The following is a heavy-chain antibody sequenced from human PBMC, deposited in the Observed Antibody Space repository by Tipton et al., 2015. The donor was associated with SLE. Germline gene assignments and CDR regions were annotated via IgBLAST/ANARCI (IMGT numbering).Heavy chain of an antibody. CDR1: GYTFTTYG. J-gene: IGHJ6*03. D-gene: IGHD1-14*01. Sequence: QLVQSGAEVKKPGASVKVSCKASGYTFTTYGISWVRQAPGQGLEWMGWISAYNGNTDYAQKLQGRVTMTTDTSTSTAYTELRSLRSDDTAVYYCARRTPETRGYYYYMDVWGKGTTVTVSS. CDR2: ISAYNGNT. V-gene: IGHV1-18*01. CDR3: ARRTPETRGYYYYMDV.